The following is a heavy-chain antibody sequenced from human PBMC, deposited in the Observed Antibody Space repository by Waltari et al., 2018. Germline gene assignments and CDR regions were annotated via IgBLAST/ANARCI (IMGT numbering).Heavy chain of an antibody. J-gene: IGHJ3*02. CDR1: GYTFTSSY. D-gene: IGHD1-26*01. Sequence: QVQLVQSGAEVKKPGASVKVYCKASGYTFTSSYINWVRRATGQGLEWMGWGNPKSGNTGYAQKFQGRVTSTRNTSISTAYMELSSLRSEDTAGYYCARGQWELLGGAFDIWGQGTMVTVSA. CDR2: GNPKSGNT. CDR3: ARGQWELLGGAFDI. V-gene: IGHV1-8*03.